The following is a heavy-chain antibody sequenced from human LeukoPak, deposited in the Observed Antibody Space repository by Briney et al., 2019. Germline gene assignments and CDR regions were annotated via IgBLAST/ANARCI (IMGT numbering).Heavy chain of an antibody. CDR3: ARGGRSYYYDSSGYYYRYFDL. CDR1: GGSFSGYY. CDR2: INHSGST. V-gene: IGHV4-34*01. Sequence: SETLSLTCAVYGGSFSGYYWGWIRQPPGKGLEWIGEINHSGSTNYNPSLKSRVTISVDTSKNQFSLKLSSVTAADTAVYYCARGGRSYYYDSSGYYYRYFDLWGRGTLVTVSS. D-gene: IGHD3-22*01. J-gene: IGHJ2*01.